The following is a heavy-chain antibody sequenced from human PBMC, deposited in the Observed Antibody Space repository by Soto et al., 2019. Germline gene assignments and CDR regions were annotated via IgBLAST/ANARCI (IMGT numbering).Heavy chain of an antibody. V-gene: IGHV1-69*06. J-gene: IGHJ6*01. CDR1: GGTFSSYG. CDR2: IIPIFGTS. CDR3: ARDIERVAAAGYYYYNAMDV. Sequence: QVQLVQSGAEVKKPGSSVKVSCKASGGTFSSYGISWVRQAPGQGLEWMGGIIPIFGTSNSAQKFQGRVTIIADKSTSTAYMELSSLRSEDTAVYYCARDIERVAAAGYYYYNAMDVWGQGTTVTVSS. D-gene: IGHD6-13*01.